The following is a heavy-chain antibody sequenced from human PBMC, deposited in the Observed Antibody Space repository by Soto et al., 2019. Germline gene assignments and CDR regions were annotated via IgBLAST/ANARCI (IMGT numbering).Heavy chain of an antibody. J-gene: IGHJ4*02. D-gene: IGHD3-10*01. CDR3: ADSWLPTSY. CDR2: ISPDGRTT. Sequence: PGGSLRLSCAASGFTFSSYAMSWVRQAPGKGLVWVSRISPDGRTTTYADSVKGRFTISRDNAKSTLYLQMNSLTVEDGAVYYCADSWLPTSYWGPGTLVTVSS. V-gene: IGHV3-74*01. CDR1: GFTFSSYA.